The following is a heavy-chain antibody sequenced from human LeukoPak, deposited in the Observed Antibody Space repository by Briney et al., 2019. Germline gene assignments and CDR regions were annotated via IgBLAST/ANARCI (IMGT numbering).Heavy chain of an antibody. CDR3: ARPAGGIIMRYNYFDY. CDR2: IYPGDSDT. V-gene: IGHV5-51*01. CDR1: GXSFTAYW. Sequence: RGESLKTSLKGSGXSFTAYWIGWVRQMPGKGLEWMLIIYPGDSDTRYSPSFQGQVTISADKSHSTAYLQWSSLKASDTAMYSCARPAGGIIMRYNYFDYWGQGTLVTVSS. D-gene: IGHD3-10*01. J-gene: IGHJ4*02.